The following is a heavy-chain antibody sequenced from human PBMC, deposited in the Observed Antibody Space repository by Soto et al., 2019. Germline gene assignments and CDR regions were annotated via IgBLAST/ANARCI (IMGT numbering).Heavy chain of an antibody. CDR2: ISPYNGNT. J-gene: IGHJ6*02. CDR1: GYSFTNSG. Sequence: ASVKVSCKTSGYSFTNSGITWVRQAPGKGLEWMGWISPYNGNTNYAEKIQGRGTMTTDTSTRTAYMELSSLTSDDTAVYYCARDQAKIVPAYYHYYGMDVWGQGTTVTVSS. D-gene: IGHD2-2*01. V-gene: IGHV1-18*01. CDR3: ARDQAKIVPAYYHYYGMDV.